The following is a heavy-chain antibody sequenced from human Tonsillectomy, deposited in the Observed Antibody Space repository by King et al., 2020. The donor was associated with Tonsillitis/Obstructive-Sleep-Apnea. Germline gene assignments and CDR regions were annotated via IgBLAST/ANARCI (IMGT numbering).Heavy chain of an antibody. CDR1: GFIFSSYG. V-gene: IGHV3-30*18. CDR2: ISYDGSDK. Sequence: VQVVESGGGVVQPGRSLRLSCAASGFIFSSYGMHWVRQAPGKGLEWVAVISYDGSDKYYADSVKGRFTISRDNSKNTLYLQMNSLRDEDTAVYYCAKVLSVTPSYYYYYMDVWGKGTTVTVSS. J-gene: IGHJ6*03. CDR3: AKVLSVTPSYYYYYMDV. D-gene: IGHD4-23*01.